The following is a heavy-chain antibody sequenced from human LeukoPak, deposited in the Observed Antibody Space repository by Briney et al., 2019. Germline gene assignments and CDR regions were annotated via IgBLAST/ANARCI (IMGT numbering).Heavy chain of an antibody. Sequence: GGFLRLSCAASGFTFSSYAMHWVRQAPGKGLEWVAVISYDGSNKYYADSVKGRFTISRDNSKNTLYLQMNSLRAEDTAVYYCARVSTTVTKESDYWGQGTLVTVSS. CDR3: ARVSTTVTKESDY. CDR1: GFTFSSYA. CDR2: ISYDGSNK. J-gene: IGHJ4*02. V-gene: IGHV3-30*04. D-gene: IGHD4-17*01.